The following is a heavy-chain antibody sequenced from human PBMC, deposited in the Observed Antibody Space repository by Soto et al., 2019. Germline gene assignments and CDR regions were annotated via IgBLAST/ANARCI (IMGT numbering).Heavy chain of an antibody. CDR3: AREVMFWSGYYNYYFDN. D-gene: IGHD3-3*01. CDR2: ISSSSSYI. V-gene: IGHV3-21*01. J-gene: IGHJ4*02. Sequence: PVGSLRLSCAASGFTFSGYSLNWVRQAPGKGLEWVSSISSSSSYIYYADSMKGRFTISRDNAKNSLYLQMNSLRAEDTAVYYCAREVMFWSGYYNYYFDNWGQGTLVTI. CDR1: GFTFSGYS.